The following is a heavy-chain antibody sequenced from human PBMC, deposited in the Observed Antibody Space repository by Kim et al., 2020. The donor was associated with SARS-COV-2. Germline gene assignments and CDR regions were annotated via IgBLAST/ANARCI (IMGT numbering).Heavy chain of an antibody. CDR2: IDPSDSYT. J-gene: IGHJ6*02. V-gene: IGHV5-10-1*01. CDR3: ARYFYDSGGQRDMDV. Sequence: GESLKISCKGSGYNFMNYWIGWVRQMPGKGLEWMGRIDPSDSYTNYSPSLEGHVTILADQSISTAYLQWRSLEASDTAIYYCARYFYDSGGQRDMDVWGQRTTVIVSS. D-gene: IGHD3-22*01. CDR1: GYNFMNYW.